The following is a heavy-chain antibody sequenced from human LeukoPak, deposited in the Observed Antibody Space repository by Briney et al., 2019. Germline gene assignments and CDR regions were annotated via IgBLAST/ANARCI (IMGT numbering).Heavy chain of an antibody. CDR1: GFTFSSYG. CDR2: ISGSGGST. D-gene: IGHD6-19*01. V-gene: IGHV3-23*01. Sequence: RGSLRLSCAASGFTFSSYGMSWVRQAPGKGLEWVSAISGSGGSTYYADSVKGRFTISRDNSKNTLYLQMNSLRAEDTAVYYCAKGQGQWLVPSAFDIWGQGTMVTVSS. J-gene: IGHJ3*02. CDR3: AKGQGQWLVPSAFDI.